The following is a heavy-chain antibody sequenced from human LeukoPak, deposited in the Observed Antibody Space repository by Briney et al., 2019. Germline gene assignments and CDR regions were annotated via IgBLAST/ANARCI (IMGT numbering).Heavy chain of an antibody. CDR3: ARLRDGYNLVYWFDP. D-gene: IGHD5-24*01. CDR2: INHSGRT. CDR1: GGSFSGYY. V-gene: IGHV4-34*01. J-gene: IGHJ5*02. Sequence: SETLSLTCAVYGGSFSGYYWSWIRQPPGQGLEWIGEINHSGRTNYNPSLKSRVTISVDTSKNQFSLKLSSVTAADTAVYYCARLRDGYNLVYWFDPWGQGTLVTVSS.